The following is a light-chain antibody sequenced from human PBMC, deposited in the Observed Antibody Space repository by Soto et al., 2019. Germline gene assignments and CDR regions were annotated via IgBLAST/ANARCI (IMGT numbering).Light chain of an antibody. CDR3: QQYDHEPLT. Sequence: EVVMKQSPSTLAVSPGERVTFSCRASQSVTTNLAWYQHKTGQAPRLLVYDASTRATGVPERFRGSGSGTDFTLTITRLEPEDFVVYYCQQYDHEPLTFDGGTKVDIK. J-gene: IGKJ4*01. V-gene: IGKV3D-15*02. CDR2: DAS. CDR1: QSVTTN.